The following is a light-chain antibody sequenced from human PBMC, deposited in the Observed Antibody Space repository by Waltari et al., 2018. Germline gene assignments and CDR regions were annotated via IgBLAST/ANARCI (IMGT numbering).Light chain of an antibody. CDR1: SIGRKT. CDR2: DDS. CDR3: QVWDTNIDQGV. Sequence: SYVLTQPPSLSVAPGRTARLTCGGDSIGRKTVHWYQQKPGQAPLLDVEDDSGRPSGVPGRLCGTNAGNTAALTISRVETGDEADYYCQVWDTNIDQGVFGGGTRLTVL. V-gene: IGLV3-21*03. J-gene: IGLJ3*02.